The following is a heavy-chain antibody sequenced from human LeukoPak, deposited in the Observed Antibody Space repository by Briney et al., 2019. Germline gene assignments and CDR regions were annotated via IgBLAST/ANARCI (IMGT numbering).Heavy chain of an antibody. CDR2: IYTSGST. Sequence: SGTLSLTCTVSGGSISSYYWSWIRQPAGKGLEWIGRIYTSGSTNYNPSLKSRVTMSVDTSKNQFSLKLSSVTAADTAVYYCARDRQYYGSGSYRAHFDYWGQGTLVTVSS. V-gene: IGHV4-4*07. CDR3: ARDRQYYGSGSYRAHFDY. J-gene: IGHJ4*02. D-gene: IGHD3-10*01. CDR1: GGSISSYY.